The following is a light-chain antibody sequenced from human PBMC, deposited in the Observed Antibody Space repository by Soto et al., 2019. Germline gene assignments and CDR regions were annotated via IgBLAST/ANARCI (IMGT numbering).Light chain of an antibody. CDR3: SSYTGTTTRYV. V-gene: IGLV2-18*02. Sequence: QSALTQPPSVSGSPGQSVTISCTGTSSDVGSYNRVSWYQQPPGTAPKLMIYEVTNRPSGVPDRFSGSKSGNTASLTISGLQAEDEADYYCSSYTGTTTRYVFGTGTKVTVL. J-gene: IGLJ1*01. CDR1: SSDVGSYNR. CDR2: EVT.